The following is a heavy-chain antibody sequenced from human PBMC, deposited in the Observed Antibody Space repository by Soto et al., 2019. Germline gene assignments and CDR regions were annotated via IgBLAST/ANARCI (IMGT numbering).Heavy chain of an antibody. D-gene: IGHD6-13*01. CDR2: IYSRGRT. V-gene: IGHV4-59*01. CDR3: ARDSRTAEQLVPHYYHGMGV. J-gene: IGHJ6*02. CDR1: DGSIASYY. Sequence: QVQLLESGPGLVRPSETLSLTCTVSDGSIASYYWSWIRQPPGKGLEWMGYIYSRGRTNYNPSLTSRVTISVDTSKNQFSLKLTSVAAADPAVYYCARDSRTAEQLVPHYYHGMGVWGQGTTVTVSS.